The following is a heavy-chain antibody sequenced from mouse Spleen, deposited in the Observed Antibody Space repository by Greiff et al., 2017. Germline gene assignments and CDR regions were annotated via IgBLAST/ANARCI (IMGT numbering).Heavy chain of an antibody. CDR3: ARDGELGDYFDY. J-gene: IGHJ2*01. CDR2: INYDGSST. V-gene: IGHV5-16*01. CDR1: GFTFSDYY. Sequence: EVKLMESEGGLVQPGSSMKLSCTASGFTFSDYYMAWVRQVPEKGLEWVANINYDGSSTYYLDSLKSRFIISRDNAKNILYLQMSSLKSEDTATYYCARDGELGDYFDYWGQGTTLTVSS. D-gene: IGHD4-1*01.